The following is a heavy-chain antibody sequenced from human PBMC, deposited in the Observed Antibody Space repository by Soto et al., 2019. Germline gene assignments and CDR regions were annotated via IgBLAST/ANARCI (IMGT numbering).Heavy chain of an antibody. CDR3: AKDQTDVTLFDY. CDR2: ISGRGVDT. V-gene: IGHV3-23*01. CDR1: GFGFSSLA. D-gene: IGHD2-21*02. J-gene: IGHJ4*02. Sequence: HPGGSLRLSCAASGFGFSSLAMSWVRQAPGKGLEWVSSISGRGVDTLYADSVKGRFTISRDNSRNTLYLQVNSLRAEDTAVYYCAKDQTDVTLFDYWGQGTLVTVSS.